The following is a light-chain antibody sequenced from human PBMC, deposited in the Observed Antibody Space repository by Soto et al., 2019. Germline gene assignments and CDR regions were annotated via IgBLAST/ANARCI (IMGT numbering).Light chain of an antibody. Sequence: ILMTQSPATLSVSPGDRTTLPFRASHTVGGSLAWYQQKPGQAPRLLIYGASTRATGIPARFSGSGSGTEFTLTISSLQSEDFAVYYCQQYVTSSPRTFGQGTKVDIK. V-gene: IGKV3-15*01. CDR2: GAS. CDR1: HTVGGS. CDR3: QQYVTSSPRT. J-gene: IGKJ1*01.